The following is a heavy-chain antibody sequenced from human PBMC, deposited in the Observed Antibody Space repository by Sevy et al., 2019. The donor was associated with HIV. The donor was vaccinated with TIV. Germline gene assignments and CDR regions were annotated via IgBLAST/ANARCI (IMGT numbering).Heavy chain of an antibody. J-gene: IGHJ3*02. CDR1: GDSFKTDYYH. V-gene: IGHV4-31*03. D-gene: IGHD3-10*01. Sequence: TLSLTCSVSGDSFKTDYYHWTWIRQQPGKGLEWIGFIYYTGTTSYNPSLESRLTLSVSTSKRQSSLKLTSVTAADTAVYYCARHRSQVPRALEIWGQGTMVTVSS. CDR2: IYYTGTT. CDR3: ARHRSQVPRALEI.